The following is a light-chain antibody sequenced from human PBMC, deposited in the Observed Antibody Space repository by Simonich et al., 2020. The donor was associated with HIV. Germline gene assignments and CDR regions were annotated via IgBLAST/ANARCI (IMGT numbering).Light chain of an antibody. Sequence: DIVMTQSPDSLAVSLVERATINCKSSQSVLYSSNNKNYLAWYQQKPGQPPKLLIYWASTRESGVPDRFSGSGSVTDFTLTISSLQAEDVAVYYCQQYYSTPPTFGQGTKVEIK. CDR3: QQYYSTPPT. CDR1: QSVLYSSNNKNY. J-gene: IGKJ1*01. V-gene: IGKV4-1*01. CDR2: WAS.